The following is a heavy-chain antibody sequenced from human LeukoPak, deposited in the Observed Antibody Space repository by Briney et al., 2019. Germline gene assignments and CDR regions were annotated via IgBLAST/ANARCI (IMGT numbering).Heavy chain of an antibody. D-gene: IGHD3-3*01. CDR1: GDSISNNNC. J-gene: IGHJ3*02. CDR3: ASLPSFLEWLLPTDAFDI. Sequence: SETLSLTCAVSGDSISNNNCYSWVRQSPGKGLEWIGEICPRGGIDYNPSLRSRVMITGDRPKNQFSLYVISVTAADTAVYYCASLPSFLEWLLPTDAFDIWGQGTMVTVSS. V-gene: IGHV4-4*02. CDR2: ICPRGGI.